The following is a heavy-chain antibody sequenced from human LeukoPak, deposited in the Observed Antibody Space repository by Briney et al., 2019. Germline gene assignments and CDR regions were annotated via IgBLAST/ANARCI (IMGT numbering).Heavy chain of an antibody. V-gene: IGHV4-59*01. J-gene: IGHJ5*02. Sequence: PSETLSLTCTVSGGSMSSYYWSWIRQPPGKGLEWIGYIYYSGSTNYNPSLKSRVTISVDTSKNQFSLKLSSVTAADTAVYYCARSDTNGYYYRFDLWGQGTLVTVSS. CDR3: ARSDTNGYYYRFDL. CDR1: GGSMSSYY. CDR2: IYYSGST. D-gene: IGHD3-22*01.